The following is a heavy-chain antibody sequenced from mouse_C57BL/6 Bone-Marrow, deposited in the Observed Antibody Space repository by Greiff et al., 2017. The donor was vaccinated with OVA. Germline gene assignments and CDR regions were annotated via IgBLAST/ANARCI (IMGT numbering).Heavy chain of an antibody. CDR1: GYTFTSYW. CDR3: ARFPLITTVVASDYFDY. CDR2: IHPNSGST. D-gene: IGHD1-1*01. V-gene: IGHV1-64*01. Sequence: VQLQQPGAELVKPGASVKLSCKASGYTFTSYWMHWVKQRPGQGLEWIGMIHPNSGSTNYNEKFKSKATLTVDNSSSTAYMQLSSLTSEDSAVYYCARFPLITTVVASDYFDYWGQGTTLTVSS. J-gene: IGHJ2*01.